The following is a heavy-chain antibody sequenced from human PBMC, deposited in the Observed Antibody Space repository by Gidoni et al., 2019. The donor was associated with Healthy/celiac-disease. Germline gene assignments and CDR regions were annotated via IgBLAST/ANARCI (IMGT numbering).Heavy chain of an antibody. D-gene: IGHD5-18*01. J-gene: IGHJ6*02. Sequence: VQLVQSGPALKKPGLSVTVSCTASGGTFRSYAISWVRPAPGQGLEWMGGNIPILGTENYAQKFQGRVTITANESTSTAYMEKSSLRSEDTSVYDWARDEKLRWIELWGGYGMDVWGQGTTVTVSS. V-gene: IGHV1-69*12. CDR3: ARDEKLRWIELWGGYGMDV. CDR1: GGTFRSYA. CDR2: NIPILGTE.